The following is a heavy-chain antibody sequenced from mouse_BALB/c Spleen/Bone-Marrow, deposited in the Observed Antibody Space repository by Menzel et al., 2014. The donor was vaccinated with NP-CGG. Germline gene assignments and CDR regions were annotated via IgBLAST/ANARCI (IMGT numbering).Heavy chain of an antibody. V-gene: IGHV5-17*02. D-gene: IGHD2-4*01. J-gene: IGHJ4*01. CDR1: GFTFSNFG. CDR3: SRGEDYDGYAMDY. CDR2: ISGGSSSI. Sequence: EVMLVESGGGLVQPGGSRKLSCAASGFTFSNFGMHWVRQAPERGLEWVAYISGGSSSIYYGDTVKGRFAISRDNPKNTLFLQMTSLRSEDTAMYFCSRGEDYDGYAMDYWGQGTSITVSS.